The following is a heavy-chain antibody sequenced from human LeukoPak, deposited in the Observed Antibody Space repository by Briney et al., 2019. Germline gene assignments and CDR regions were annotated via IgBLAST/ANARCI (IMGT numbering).Heavy chain of an antibody. D-gene: IGHD5-24*01. CDR3: ARDTSPLVERATTDY. J-gene: IGHJ4*02. CDR1: GYTFTGYY. V-gene: IGHV1-2*02. Sequence: GASVNVSCKASGYTFTGYYMHWVRQAPGQGLEWMGWINPNSGGTNYAQKFQGRVTMTRDTSISTAYMELSRLRSDDTAVYYCARDTSPLVERATTDYWGQGTLVTVSS. CDR2: INPNSGGT.